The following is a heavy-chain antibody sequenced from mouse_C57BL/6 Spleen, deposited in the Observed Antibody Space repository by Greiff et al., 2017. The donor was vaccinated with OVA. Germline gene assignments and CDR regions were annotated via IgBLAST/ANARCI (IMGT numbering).Heavy chain of an antibody. CDR2: IRNKANGYTT. Sequence: EVHLVESGGGLVQPGGSLSLSCAASGFTFTDYYMSWVRQPPGKALEWLGFIRNKANGYTTEYSASVKGRFTISRDNSQSILYLHMNALGAEDSATYYCARYTPTGAYFDDWGQGTTLTVSS. CDR1: GFTFTDYY. CDR3: ARYTPTGAYFDD. D-gene: IGHD4-1*02. V-gene: IGHV7-3*01. J-gene: IGHJ2*01.